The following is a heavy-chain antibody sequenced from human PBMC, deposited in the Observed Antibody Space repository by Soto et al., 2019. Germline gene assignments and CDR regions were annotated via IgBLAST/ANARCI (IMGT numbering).Heavy chain of an antibody. V-gene: IGHV1-69*01. CDR3: ARDRRDGSAVSMDV. CDR1: GGTFSSYA. J-gene: IGHJ6*02. Sequence: SVNVSCKASGGTFSSYAISWVRQAPGQGLEWMGGVIPIFGTANYAQKFQGRVTITADESTSTAYMALSSLRSEDTAVYYCARDRRDGSAVSMDVWGQRITVTVSS. D-gene: IGHD4-4*01. CDR2: VIPIFGTA.